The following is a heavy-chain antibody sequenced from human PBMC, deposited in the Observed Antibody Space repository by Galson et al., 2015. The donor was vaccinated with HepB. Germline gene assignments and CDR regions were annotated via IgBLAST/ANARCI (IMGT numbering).Heavy chain of an antibody. V-gene: IGHV1-3*01. CDR3: ARAAPYVWGSYLDPPDFDY. D-gene: IGHD3-16*02. CDR2: INAGNGNT. J-gene: IGHJ4*02. Sequence: SVKVSCKASGYTFTSYAMHWVRQAPGQRLEWMGWINAGNGNTKYSQKFQGRVTITRDTSASTAYMELSSLRSEDTAVYYCARAAPYVWGSYLDPPDFDYWGQGTLVTVSS. CDR1: GYTFTSYA.